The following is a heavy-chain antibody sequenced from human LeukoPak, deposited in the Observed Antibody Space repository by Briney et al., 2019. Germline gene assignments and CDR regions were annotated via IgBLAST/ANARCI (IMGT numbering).Heavy chain of an antibody. CDR3: ARDLRVVRGVIEYYFDY. V-gene: IGHV3-30*04. Sequence: GGPLRLSCAASGFTFSSYAMHWVRQAPGKGLEWVAVISYDGSNKYYADSVKGRFTISRDNSKNTLYLQMNSLRAEDTAVYYCARDLRVVRGVIEYYFDYWGQGTLVTVSS. CDR1: GFTFSSYA. CDR2: ISYDGSNK. J-gene: IGHJ4*02. D-gene: IGHD3-10*01.